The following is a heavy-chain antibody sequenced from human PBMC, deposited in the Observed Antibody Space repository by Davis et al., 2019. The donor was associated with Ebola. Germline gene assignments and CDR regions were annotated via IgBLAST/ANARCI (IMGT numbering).Heavy chain of an antibody. V-gene: IGHV3-30*02. Sequence: GESLKISCAASGFTFSSYGMHWVRQAPGKGLEWVAFIRYDGSNKYYADSVKGRFTISRDNSKNTLYLQMNSLRAEDTAVYYRAKTTRGGMDVWGQGTTVTVSS. D-gene: IGHD1-14*01. CDR1: GFTFSSYG. CDR3: AKTTRGGMDV. CDR2: IRYDGSNK. J-gene: IGHJ6*02.